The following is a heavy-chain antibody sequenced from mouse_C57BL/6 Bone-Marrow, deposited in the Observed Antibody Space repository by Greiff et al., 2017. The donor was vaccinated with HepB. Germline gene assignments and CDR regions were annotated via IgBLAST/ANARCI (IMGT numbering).Heavy chain of an antibody. J-gene: IGHJ1*03. CDR2: ISNLAYSI. D-gene: IGHD1-1*01. CDR3: ARRDYGSSWYFDV. V-gene: IGHV5-15*01. CDR1: GFTFSDYG. Sequence: EVNVVESGGGLVQPGGSLKLSCAASGFTFSDYGMAWVRQAPRKGPEWVAFISNLAYSIYYADTVTGRFTISRENAKNTLYLEMSSLRSEDTAMYYCARRDYGSSWYFDVWGTGTTVTVSS.